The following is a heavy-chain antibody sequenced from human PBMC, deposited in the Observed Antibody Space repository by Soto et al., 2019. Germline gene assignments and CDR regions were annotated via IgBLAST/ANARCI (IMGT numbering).Heavy chain of an antibody. J-gene: IGHJ4*02. CDR2: ISGSGGST. V-gene: IGHV3-23*01. CDR3: AKVRYSSGWYFDY. CDR1: GFTFSSYA. Sequence: EVQLLESGGGLVQPGGSLRLSCAASGFTFSSYAMSWVRQAPGKGLEWVSAISGSGGSTYYADSVKGRFTISRDNSKNTLYRQMNSLRAEDTAVYYCAKVRYSSGWYFDYWGQGTLVTVSS. D-gene: IGHD6-19*01.